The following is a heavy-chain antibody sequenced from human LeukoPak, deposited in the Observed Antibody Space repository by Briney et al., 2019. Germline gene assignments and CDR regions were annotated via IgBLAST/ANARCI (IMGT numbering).Heavy chain of an antibody. CDR3: AKDDYDSSGFDAFDI. V-gene: IGHV3-30*18. Sequence: GGSLRLSCAASGFTFSGYDMHWVRQAPGKGLEWVAVISYDGSNKYYADSVKGRLTISRDNSKNTLYLQMNSLRAEDTAVYYCAKDDYDSSGFDAFDIWGQGTMVTVSS. CDR1: GFTFSGYD. CDR2: ISYDGSNK. D-gene: IGHD3-22*01. J-gene: IGHJ3*02.